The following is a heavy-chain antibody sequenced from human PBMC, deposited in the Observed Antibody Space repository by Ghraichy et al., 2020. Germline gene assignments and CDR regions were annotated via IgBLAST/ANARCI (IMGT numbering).Heavy chain of an antibody. CDR3: AKPDPRLGITGWAYNMDV. CDR1: VFTFANSV. D-gene: IGHD3-9*01. CDR2: ISGSGNNP. Sequence: GGSLRLSCVASVFTFANSVMTWVRQPPGKGLEWVSSISGSGNNPSYADSVKGRFTISRDNSKNTLYLQMTTLRAEDAAVYYCAKPDPRLGITGWAYNMDVWGQGTTVTVSS. J-gene: IGHJ6*02. V-gene: IGHV3-23*01.